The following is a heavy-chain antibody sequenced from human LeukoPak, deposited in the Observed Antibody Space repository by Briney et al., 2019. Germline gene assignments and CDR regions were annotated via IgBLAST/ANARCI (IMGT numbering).Heavy chain of an antibody. V-gene: IGHV3-21*05. CDR1: GFTFSSYE. CDR3: ARDSNPTDRYSSSLVY. Sequence: GGSLRLSCAASGFTFSSYEMNWVRQAPGKGLEWVSYISSSSSYIYYADSVKGRFTISRDNAKNSLYLQMNSLRAEDTAVYYCARDSNPTDRYSSSLVYWGQGTLVTVSS. CDR2: ISSSSSYI. D-gene: IGHD6-13*01. J-gene: IGHJ4*02.